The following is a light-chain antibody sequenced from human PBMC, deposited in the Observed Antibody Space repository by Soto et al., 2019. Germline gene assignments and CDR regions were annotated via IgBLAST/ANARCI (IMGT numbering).Light chain of an antibody. CDR3: QQSHSSPPT. J-gene: IGKJ1*01. CDR1: QSISAY. CDR2: TES. Sequence: IQMTQSPSSLSASVGDRVIITCRASQSISAYLNWYQQKPGTAPKVLIYTESTLQSGVPSRFSASGSGTDFSLTISSLQPEDFATYYCQQSHSSPPTFGQGTKVEMK. V-gene: IGKV1-39*01.